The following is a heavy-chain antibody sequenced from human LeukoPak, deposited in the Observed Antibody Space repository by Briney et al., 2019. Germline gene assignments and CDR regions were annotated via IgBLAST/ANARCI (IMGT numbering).Heavy chain of an antibody. CDR3: TTVPNLY. CDR1: GFTFSSYS. D-gene: IGHD1-14*01. Sequence: PGGSLRLSCAASGFTFSSYSMNWVRQAPGKGLEWVSSISSSSSYIYYADSVEGRFTISRDNAKNSLYLQMNSLKTEGTAVYYCTTVPNLYWGQGTLVTVSS. V-gene: IGHV3-21*03. J-gene: IGHJ4*02. CDR2: ISSSSSYI.